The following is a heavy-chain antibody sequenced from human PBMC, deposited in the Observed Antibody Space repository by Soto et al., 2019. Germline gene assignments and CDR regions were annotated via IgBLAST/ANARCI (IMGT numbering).Heavy chain of an antibody. J-gene: IGHJ4*02. Sequence: PSETLSLTCTVSGGSISSSGYLWGWIRQPPGKGLEWIGTIYYSGTTYYNPALKSRVTISVDTSKNQFSLNLSSVTAADTAVYYCARRGRDGYNYPFDYWAQGTLVTVSS. CDR3: ARRGRDGYNYPFDY. V-gene: IGHV4-39*01. CDR2: IYYSGTT. CDR1: GGSISSSGYL. D-gene: IGHD5-12*01.